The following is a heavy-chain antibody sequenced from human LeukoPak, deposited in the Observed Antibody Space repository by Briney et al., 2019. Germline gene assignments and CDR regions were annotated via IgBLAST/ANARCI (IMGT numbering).Heavy chain of an antibody. CDR2: ISSSGST. CDR3: AKHTSNIAAADGFDP. Sequence: SETLSLTCTVSGGSISSYYWSWIRQPPGKGLEWIGRISSSGSTNYNPSLKSRVTISVDTSMNQFSLKLSSVTAADTAVDYGAKHTSNIAAADGFDPWGQGTLVTVSS. J-gene: IGHJ5*02. CDR1: GGSISSYY. V-gene: IGHV4-59*08. D-gene: IGHD6-13*01.